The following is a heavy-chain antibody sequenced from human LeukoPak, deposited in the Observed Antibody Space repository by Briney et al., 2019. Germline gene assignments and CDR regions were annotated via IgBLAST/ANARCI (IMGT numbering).Heavy chain of an antibody. D-gene: IGHD6-13*01. CDR3: ARVAGDFDY. J-gene: IGHJ4*02. V-gene: IGHV1-8*02. Sequence: GASVKVSCTASGFTFTVYYIHWVRQATGQGLEWMGWMNPNSGNTGYAQKFQGRVTMTRNTSISTAYMELSSLRSEDTAVYYCARVAGDFDYWGQGTLVTVSS. CDR1: GFTFTVYY. CDR2: MNPNSGNT.